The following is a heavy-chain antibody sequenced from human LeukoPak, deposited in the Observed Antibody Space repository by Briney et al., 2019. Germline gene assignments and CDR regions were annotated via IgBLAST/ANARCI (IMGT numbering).Heavy chain of an antibody. CDR1: GYTFTSYG. CDR3: ARGGVRGVIITHFDY. Sequence: ASVKVSCKASGYTFTSYGISWVRQAPGQGLEWMGWISAYNGSTNYAQKLQGRVTMTTDTSTSTAYMELRSLRSDDTAVYYCARGGVRGVIITHFDYWGQGTLVTVSS. V-gene: IGHV1-18*01. CDR2: ISAYNGST. D-gene: IGHD3-10*01. J-gene: IGHJ4*02.